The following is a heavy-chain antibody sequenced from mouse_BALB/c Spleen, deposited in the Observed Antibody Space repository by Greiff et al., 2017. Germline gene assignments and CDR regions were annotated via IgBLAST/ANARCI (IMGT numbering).Heavy chain of an antibody. CDR1: GFTFSNYW. CDR3: TPNWDEEKRFAY. V-gene: IGHV6-6*02. CDR2: IRLKSNNYAT. J-gene: IGHJ3*01. D-gene: IGHD4-1*02. Sequence: EVQLQESGGGLVQPGGSMKLSCVASGFTFSNYWMNWVRQSPEKGLEWVAEIRLKSNNYATHYAESVKGRFTISRDDSKSSVYLQMNNLRAEDTGIYYCTPNWDEEKRFAYWGQGTLVTVSA.